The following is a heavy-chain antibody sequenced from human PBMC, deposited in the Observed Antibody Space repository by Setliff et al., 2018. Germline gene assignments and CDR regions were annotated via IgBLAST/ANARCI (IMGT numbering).Heavy chain of an antibody. V-gene: IGHV3-48*01. D-gene: IGHD3-22*01. Sequence: PGGSLRLSCAASGFTFSTYSMNWVRQAPGKGLEWLSCISGSDNKIYSADSVKGRFTISRDNAKNSLYLQMNSLRAEDTAVYYCARDNNYYDRSGYYSGHDVWGQGILVTVS. CDR2: ISGSDNKI. CDR1: GFTFSTYS. CDR3: ARDNNYYDRSGYYSGHDV. J-gene: IGHJ4*03.